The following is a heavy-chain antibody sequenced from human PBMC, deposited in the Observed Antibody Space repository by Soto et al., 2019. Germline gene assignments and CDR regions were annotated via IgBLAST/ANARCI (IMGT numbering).Heavy chain of an antibody. V-gene: IGHV4-4*07. CDR1: GGSISSYY. J-gene: IGHJ4*02. CDR3: ARDKYDFWSGYYLHY. Sequence: SETLSLTCTVSGGSISSYYWSWIRQPAGKGLEWIGRIYTSGSTNYTPSLKSRVTMSVDTSKNQFSLKLSSVTAADTAVYYCARDKYDFWSGYYLHYWGQGTLVTVSS. D-gene: IGHD3-3*01. CDR2: IYTSGST.